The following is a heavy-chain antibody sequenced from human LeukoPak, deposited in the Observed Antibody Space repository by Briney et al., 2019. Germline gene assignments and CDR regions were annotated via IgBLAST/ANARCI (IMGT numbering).Heavy chain of an antibody. Sequence: SQTLSLTCTVSGDSFSSSSYFWSWIRQPAGKGLEWIGHIYPSGSTNFNPSLKSRVSISVDTSKNQFSLNLSSVTAADTAVYYCATYSGFGRNYFDFWGQGTLVTVSS. CDR2: IYPSGST. CDR3: ATYSGFGRNYFDF. D-gene: IGHD5-12*01. J-gene: IGHJ4*02. CDR1: GDSFSSSSYF. V-gene: IGHV4-61*09.